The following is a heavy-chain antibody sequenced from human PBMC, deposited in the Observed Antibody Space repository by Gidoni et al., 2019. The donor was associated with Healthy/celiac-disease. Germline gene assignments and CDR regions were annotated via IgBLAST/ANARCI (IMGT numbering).Heavy chain of an antibody. J-gene: IGHJ4*02. CDR2: IDNSGST. Sequence: QVQLQEAGPGLVKPSQTLSLTCTVAGGSISSGCYYWSWIRQRPGKGLGWIGYIDNSGSTYYNPSLKGRVTITVDTSKNQFSLKLSSVTAADTAVYYCARTGVWGSYGNAYWGQGTLVTVSS. CDR1: GGSISSGCYY. D-gene: IGHD3-16*01. V-gene: IGHV4-31*03. CDR3: ARTGVWGSYGNAY.